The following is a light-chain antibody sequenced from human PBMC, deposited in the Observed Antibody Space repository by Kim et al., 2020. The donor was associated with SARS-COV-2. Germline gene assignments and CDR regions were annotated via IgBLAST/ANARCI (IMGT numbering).Light chain of an antibody. J-gene: IGLJ3*02. V-gene: IGLV3-21*04. Sequence: APGKTARITCGGNNIGGKSVHWYQQKPGQAPVLVIYYDSDRPSGIPERFSGSNSGNTATLTISRVEAGDEADYTCQVWDSSSDHPVFGGGTQLTVL. CDR2: YDS. CDR1: NIGGKS. CDR3: QVWDSSSDHPV.